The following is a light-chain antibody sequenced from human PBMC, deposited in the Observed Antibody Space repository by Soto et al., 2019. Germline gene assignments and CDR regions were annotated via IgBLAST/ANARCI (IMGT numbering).Light chain of an antibody. CDR1: QTFSSGY. J-gene: IGKJ2*02. CDR3: QEYGSSPPWT. Sequence: ETVLTQSPRTLSLSPGERATLSCRASQTFSSGYLAWYQQKPGQAPRLLIYGASRRATGIADRFSGSGSGTEYTLTISRLEPEDSAVYYCQEYGSSPPWTFGQGTKLEIK. V-gene: IGKV3-20*01. CDR2: GAS.